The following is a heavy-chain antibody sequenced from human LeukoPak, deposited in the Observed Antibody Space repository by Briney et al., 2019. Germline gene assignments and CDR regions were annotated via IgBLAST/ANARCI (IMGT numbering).Heavy chain of an antibody. J-gene: IGHJ5*02. CDR1: GFTFSSYW. CDR2: INNDGSST. Sequence: GGSLRLSCAASGFTFSSYWMHWVRQAPGKGLVWVSRINNDGSSTNYADSVKGRFTISRDNAKNTLYLQMNSLRAEDTAVYYCARTGIAARPTVWFDPWGQGTLVTVSS. D-gene: IGHD6-6*01. V-gene: IGHV3-74*01. CDR3: ARTGIAARPTVWFDP.